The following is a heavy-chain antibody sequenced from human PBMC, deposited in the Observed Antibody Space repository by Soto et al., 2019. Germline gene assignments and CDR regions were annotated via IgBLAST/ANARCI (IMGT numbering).Heavy chain of an antibody. J-gene: IGHJ4*02. Sequence: EVQLLESGGGLVQPGGSLRLSCAASGFTFSRYAMGWFRQAPGKGLEWVSSLTADGGRTYYADSVKGRFTISRDNSKNPFYLQMNSWGAEDTAFFYCAKTPLYYDGAKNWGQENLAPIPS. D-gene: IGHD3-16*01. CDR2: LTADGGRT. V-gene: IGHV3-23*01. CDR1: GFTFSRYA. CDR3: AKTPLYYDGAKN.